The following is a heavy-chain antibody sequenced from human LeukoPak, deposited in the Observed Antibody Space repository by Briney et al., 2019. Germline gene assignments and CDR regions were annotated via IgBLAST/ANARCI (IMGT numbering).Heavy chain of an antibody. CDR3: ARDYSNTYDCWNPQTPDWFDP. CDR1: GGSISSGSYY. D-gene: IGHD3-3*01. Sequence: PSQTLSLTCTVSGGSISSGSYYWSWIRQPAGKGLEWIGRIYTSGSTNYTPSLKSRVTISVDTSKNQFSLTLSSVTAAHTAVYYCARDYSNTYDCWNPQTPDWFDPWGQGTLVTVSS. J-gene: IGHJ5*02. V-gene: IGHV4-61*02. CDR2: IYTSGST.